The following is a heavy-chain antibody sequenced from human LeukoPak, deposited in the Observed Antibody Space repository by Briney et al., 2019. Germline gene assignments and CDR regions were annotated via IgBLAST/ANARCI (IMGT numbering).Heavy chain of an antibody. D-gene: IGHD1-26*01. J-gene: IGHJ4*02. Sequence: GESLKISCKGSRYSFTSYWIAWVRQMPGKGLEWMAIIYPGDSETRYSPSFQGQVTISADKSITTAYLQWGSLKASDTAMYYCARRSSGGSYWDWGQGTLVTVSS. V-gene: IGHV5-51*01. CDR1: RYSFTSYW. CDR3: ARRSSGGSYWD. CDR2: IYPGDSET.